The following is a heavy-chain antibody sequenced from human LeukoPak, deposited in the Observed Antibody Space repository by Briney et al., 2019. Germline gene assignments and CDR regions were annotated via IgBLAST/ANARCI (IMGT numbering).Heavy chain of an antibody. Sequence: PSETLSLTCTVSGGSISSSSYYWGWIRQPPGKGLEWIGSIFYRGSTYYHSSLKSRLTISVDTSKNQFSLRLSSVTAADTAVYYCARQVVALSGRFDPWGQGTLVTVSS. CDR3: ARQVVALSGRFDP. J-gene: IGHJ5*02. CDR2: IFYRGST. D-gene: IGHD2-15*01. V-gene: IGHV4-39*01. CDR1: GGSISSSSYY.